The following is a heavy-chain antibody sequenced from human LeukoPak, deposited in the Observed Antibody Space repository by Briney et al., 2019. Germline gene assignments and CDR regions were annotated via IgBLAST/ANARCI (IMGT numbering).Heavy chain of an antibody. J-gene: IGHJ4*02. CDR3: ARDAISLTGNGPDY. D-gene: IGHD1-20*01. V-gene: IGHV3-21*01. CDR1: GFTFSTYT. CDR2: ISGSSNYI. Sequence: GGSLRLSCAASGFTFSTYTMNWVRQAPGKALEWVSSISGSSNYIFYADSLKGRFTISRDNAKNSLYLQMNSLRAEDTALYYCARDAISLTGNGPDYWGQGTLVTVSS.